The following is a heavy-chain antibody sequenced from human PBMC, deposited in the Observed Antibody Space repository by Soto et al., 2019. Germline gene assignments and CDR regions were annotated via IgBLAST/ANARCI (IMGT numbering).Heavy chain of an antibody. V-gene: IGHV1-69*01. D-gene: IGHD3-3*01. CDR1: GGTFISYS. Sequence: QVHLVQSGAEMKKPGSSVTVSCKVFGGTFISYSFSWVRQAPGQGPEWMGGIIPIFGTPNYAQKFQGRVTITADGSTSTAYMELSSLRSGDTAVYYCAGGVWRGYSEYYYSMDVWGQGTTVTVSS. J-gene: IGHJ6*02. CDR3: AGGVWRGYSEYYYSMDV. CDR2: IIPIFGTP.